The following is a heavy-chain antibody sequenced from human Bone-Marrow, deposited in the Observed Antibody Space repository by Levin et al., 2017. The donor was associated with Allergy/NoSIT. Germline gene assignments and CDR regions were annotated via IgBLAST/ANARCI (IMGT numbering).Heavy chain of an antibody. CDR2: ISWNSGGS. J-gene: IGHJ4*02. CDR1: GFMFGDYA. CDR3: VGGIGTDYSDALFDF. V-gene: IGHV3-9*01. D-gene: IGHD1-26*01. Sequence: GGSLRLSCDASGFMFGDYAMHWVRQAPGKGLEWVSGISWNSGGSGYADSVQGRFTIPRDNAKNSLRLQMNSLRADDGAVYYCVGGIGTDYSDALFDFWGQATLVTVS.